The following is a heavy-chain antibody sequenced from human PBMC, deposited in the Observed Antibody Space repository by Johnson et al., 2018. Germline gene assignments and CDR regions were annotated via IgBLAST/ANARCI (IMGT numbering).Heavy chain of an antibody. CDR3: ATGAISGVIYREFFQH. V-gene: IGHV3-48*01. Sequence: VQLVESGGDWKQPGGSLRLSCAASGFIFNSFSMNWVRQAPGKGLECISYISGNSGTLYYAESVKGRLTVSRDNASDSLYLQINSLSAEDTAVYYCATGAISGVIYREFFQHWGQGTLVTVSS. CDR1: GFIFNSFS. J-gene: IGHJ1*01. CDR2: ISGNSGTL. D-gene: IGHD3-10*01.